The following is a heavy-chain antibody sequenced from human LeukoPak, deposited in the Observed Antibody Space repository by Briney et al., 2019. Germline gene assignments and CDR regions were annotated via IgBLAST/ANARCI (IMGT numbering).Heavy chain of an antibody. D-gene: IGHD3-3*01. CDR3: ARKKFYPYWYFDV. V-gene: IGHV4-59*08. Sequence: PSETLSLTCTVSGGSISGHYWNWIRQSPEKGLEWIGYIYDSGTANYNPSLKSRVPISIDTSKNQFSLSLNSLTAADTAIYFCARKKFYPYWYFDVWGRGTLVTVSS. CDR1: GGSISGHY. J-gene: IGHJ2*01. CDR2: IYDSGTA.